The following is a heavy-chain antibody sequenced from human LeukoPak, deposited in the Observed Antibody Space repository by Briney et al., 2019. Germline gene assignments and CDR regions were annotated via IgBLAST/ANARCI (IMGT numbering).Heavy chain of an antibody. J-gene: IGHJ4*02. CDR1: GGSFSGYY. D-gene: IGHD4-17*01. CDR3: ARGYGDYDEAFDY. Sequence: SETLSLTCAVYGGSFSGYYWGWIRQPPGKGLEWIGEINHSGSTNYNPSLKSRVTISVDTSKNQFSLKLSSVTAADTAVYYCARGYGDYDEAFDYWGQGTLVTVSS. V-gene: IGHV4-34*01. CDR2: INHSGST.